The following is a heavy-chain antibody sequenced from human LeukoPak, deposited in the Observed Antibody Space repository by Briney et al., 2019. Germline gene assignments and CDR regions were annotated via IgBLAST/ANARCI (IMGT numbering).Heavy chain of an antibody. V-gene: IGHV1-18*01. J-gene: IGHJ4*02. Sequence: ASVKVSCKASGYTFSSYGISWVRQAPGQGLEWMGWISAYNGNTNYAQKLQGRVTMTTDTSTSTAYMELRSLRSDDTAVYYCARDRTLTTVTLRALGYWGQGALVTVSS. CDR2: ISAYNGNT. D-gene: IGHD4-17*01. CDR1: GYTFSSYG. CDR3: ARDRTLTTVTLRALGY.